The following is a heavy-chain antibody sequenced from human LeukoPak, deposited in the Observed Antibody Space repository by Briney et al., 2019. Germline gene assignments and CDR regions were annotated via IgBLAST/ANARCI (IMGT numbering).Heavy chain of an antibody. CDR3: ARQGDCSGGSCYEVDY. J-gene: IGHJ4*02. Sequence: GESLKISCKGSGYSFTSYWIGWVLQMAGKGLEWMGIIYPGDSDTRYSPSFQGQVTISADKSITTTYLQWSSLKASDTAVYYCARQGDCSGGSCYEVDYWGQGTPVTVSS. V-gene: IGHV5-51*01. CDR2: IYPGDSDT. D-gene: IGHD2-15*01. CDR1: GYSFTSYW.